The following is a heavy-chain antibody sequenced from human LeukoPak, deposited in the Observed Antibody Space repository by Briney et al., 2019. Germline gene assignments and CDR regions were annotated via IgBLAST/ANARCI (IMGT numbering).Heavy chain of an antibody. Sequence: PGGSLRLSCAASGFTFDDYAMHWVRQAPGKGLEWVSGISWNSGSIGYADSVKGRFTISRDNAKNSLYLQMNSLRAEDMALYYCAKARVGATLGYDAFDIWGQGTMVTVSS. D-gene: IGHD1-26*01. J-gene: IGHJ3*02. CDR2: ISWNSGSI. CDR1: GFTFDDYA. V-gene: IGHV3-9*03. CDR3: AKARVGATLGYDAFDI.